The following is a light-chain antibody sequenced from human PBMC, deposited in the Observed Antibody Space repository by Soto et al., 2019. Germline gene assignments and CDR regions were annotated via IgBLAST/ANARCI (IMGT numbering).Light chain of an antibody. CDR3: QQYGSSPYT. Sequence: EIVLTQSPGTLSLSPGERATLSCRASQSVTSSYLAWYQQRPGQAPRLLIYGASSRVTGIPDKFSGSGSGTDFTLTISSLEPEEFAVYYCQQYGSSPYTFAQGTKLEI. V-gene: IGKV3-20*01. J-gene: IGKJ2*01. CDR2: GAS. CDR1: QSVTSSY.